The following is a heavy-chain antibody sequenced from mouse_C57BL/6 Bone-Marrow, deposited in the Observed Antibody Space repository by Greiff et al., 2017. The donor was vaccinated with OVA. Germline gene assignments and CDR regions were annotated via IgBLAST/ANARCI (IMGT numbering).Heavy chain of an antibody. D-gene: IGHD1-1*01. CDR3: ARSRGYYHDV. Sequence: QVQLQQSGAELVKPGASVKISCKASGYAFSSYWMNWVKQRPGQGLEWIGQIYPGDGDTNSNGKFKGKATLTADKSSSTAYMRLSSQTSEDSAVYSCARSRGYYHDVWGTGTTVTVSS. V-gene: IGHV1-80*01. CDR1: GYAFSSYW. J-gene: IGHJ1*03. CDR2: IYPGDGDT.